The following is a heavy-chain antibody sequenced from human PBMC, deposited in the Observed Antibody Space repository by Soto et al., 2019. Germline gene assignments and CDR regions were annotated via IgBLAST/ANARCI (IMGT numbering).Heavy chain of an antibody. V-gene: IGHV4-4*02. CDR3: ARDYIAVAGTHGLDV. J-gene: IGHJ6*04. CDR1: GDSISSNYW. Sequence: SETLSLTCAVSGDSISSNYWWSWVRQPPGKGLEWIGDIYDSGSIDYNPSLKRRVTMSVDRSKKQFSLMLSSVTAADTAVYYCARDYIAVAGTHGLDVWGKGTTVTVS. D-gene: IGHD6-19*01. CDR2: IYDSGSI.